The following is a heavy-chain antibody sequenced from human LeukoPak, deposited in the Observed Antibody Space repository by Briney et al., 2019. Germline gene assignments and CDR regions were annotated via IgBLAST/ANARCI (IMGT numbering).Heavy chain of an antibody. J-gene: IGHJ4*02. D-gene: IGHD6-6*01. CDR2: ISYDGNNK. Sequence: GGSLRLSCAASGFTFSSYAMHWVRQAPGKGLEWVAVISYDGNNKYYADSVKGRFTISRDNSKNTLYLQMNSLRAEDTAVYYCARDQFGGQLALLDYWGQGTLVTVSS. CDR1: GFTFSSYA. CDR3: ARDQFGGQLALLDY. V-gene: IGHV3-30-3*01.